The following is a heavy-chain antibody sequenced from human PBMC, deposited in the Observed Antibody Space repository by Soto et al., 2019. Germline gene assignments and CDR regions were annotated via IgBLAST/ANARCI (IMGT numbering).Heavy chain of an antibody. Sequence: SETLSLTCTVSGGSMSSYYWSWIRPPPGKGLEWIGYIYYSGSTNYNPSLKSRVTMSVDTPKNQLSLKLSSVTAADTAVYYCARRGYGPGFPYYYGMDVWGQGTTVTVSS. CDR3: ARRGYGPGFPYYYGMDV. V-gene: IGHV4-59*01. CDR2: IYYSGST. D-gene: IGHD3-10*01. CDR1: GGSMSSYY. J-gene: IGHJ6*02.